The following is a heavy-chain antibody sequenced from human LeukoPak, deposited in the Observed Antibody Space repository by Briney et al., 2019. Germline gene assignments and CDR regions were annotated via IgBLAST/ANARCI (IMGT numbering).Heavy chain of an antibody. D-gene: IGHD1-14*01. CDR1: GDSIRSYY. Sequence: SETLSLTCTVSGDSIRSYYWSWIRQPPGKGLEWIGYIYYSGSTNYNPSLKSRVTISVDTSKNQFSLKLSSVTAADTAVYYCGTGTTTVDYWGQGTLVTVSS. J-gene: IGHJ4*02. CDR3: GTGTTTVDY. V-gene: IGHV4-59*08. CDR2: IYYSGST.